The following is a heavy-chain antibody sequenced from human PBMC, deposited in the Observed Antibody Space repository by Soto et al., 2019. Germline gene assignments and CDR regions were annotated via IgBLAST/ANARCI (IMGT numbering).Heavy chain of an antibody. Sequence: PSETLSLTCTVPGGSISSYYWSWIRQPPGKGLEWIGYIYPSGTTNNNPSLKSRVTISVDTSKKEFSLKLSFVTAADTAVYYCARGAARGFDYWGQGSLVTVSS. CDR2: IYPSGTT. V-gene: IGHV4-59*01. CDR1: GGSISSYY. D-gene: IGHD6-6*01. CDR3: ARGAARGFDY. J-gene: IGHJ4*02.